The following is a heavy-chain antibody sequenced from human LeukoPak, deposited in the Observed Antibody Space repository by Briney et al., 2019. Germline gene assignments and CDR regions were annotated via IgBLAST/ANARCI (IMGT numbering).Heavy chain of an antibody. D-gene: IGHD6-19*01. CDR2: IIPIFGTA. CDR1: GYTFTGYY. Sequence: SVKVSCKASGYTFTGYYMHWVRQAPGQGLEWMGGIIPIFGTANYAQKFQGRVTITADESTSTAYMELSSLRSEDTAVYYCARESTVAGTDYFNYWGQGTLVTVSS. CDR3: ARESTVAGTDYFNY. V-gene: IGHV1-69*13. J-gene: IGHJ4*02.